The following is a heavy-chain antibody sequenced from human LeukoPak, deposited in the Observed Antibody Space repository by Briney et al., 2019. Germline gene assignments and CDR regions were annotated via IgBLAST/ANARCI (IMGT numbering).Heavy chain of an antibody. V-gene: IGHV3-48*03. D-gene: IGHD1-26*01. CDR2: ISSSGSTI. CDR3: ARDSASLYSGSYSDY. J-gene: IGHJ4*02. CDR1: GFTFSGYE. Sequence: PGRSLRLSCAASGFTFSGYEMNWVRQAPGKGLEWVSYISSSGSTIYYADSVKGRFTISRDNAKNSLYLQMNSLRAEDTAVYYCARDSASLYSGSYSDYWGQGTLVTVSS.